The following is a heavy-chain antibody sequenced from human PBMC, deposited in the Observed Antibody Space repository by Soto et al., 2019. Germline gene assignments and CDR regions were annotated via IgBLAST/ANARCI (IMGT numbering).Heavy chain of an antibody. D-gene: IGHD3-16*01. CDR1: GYTFTGYY. J-gene: IGHJ3*02. CDR3: AREKITYTHDAFDI. Sequence: GASVKVSCKASGYTFTGYYMHWVRQAPGQGLEWMGWINPNSGGTNYAQKFQGWVTMTRDTSISTAYMELSRLRSDGTAVYYCAREKITYTHDAFDIWGQGTMVTVSS. V-gene: IGHV1-2*04. CDR2: INPNSGGT.